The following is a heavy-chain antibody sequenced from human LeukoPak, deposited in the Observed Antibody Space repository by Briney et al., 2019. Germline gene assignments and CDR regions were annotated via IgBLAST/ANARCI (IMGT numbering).Heavy chain of an antibody. CDR3: AKVGNYYDSSGYYSQMDY. CDR1: GFTFSSYA. J-gene: IGHJ4*02. CDR2: ISGGGGST. V-gene: IGHV3-23*01. D-gene: IGHD3-22*01. Sequence: GGSLRLSCAASGFTFSSYAMSWVRQAPGKGLEWVSAISGGGGSTYYADSVKGRFTISRDNSKNTLYLQMNSLRAEDTAVYYCAKVGNYYDSSGYYSQMDYWGQGTLVTVSS.